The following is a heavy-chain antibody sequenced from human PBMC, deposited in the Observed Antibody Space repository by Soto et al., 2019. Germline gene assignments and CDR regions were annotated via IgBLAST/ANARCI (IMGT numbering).Heavy chain of an antibody. CDR1: GFIFSDYA. Sequence: EVQLLESGGGLTQPGGSLRLSCAASGFIFSDYAMYWVRQAPGKGLEWVSVISGSDGTTYYADSVRGRFTMSRDNSRNTIDLQMMRLRAEDTAVYYCAKVIGGSESYWGGSHYYYALDVWGQGTTVTVSS. CDR3: AKVIGGSESYWGGSHYYYALDV. D-gene: IGHD3-10*01. V-gene: IGHV3-23*01. CDR2: ISGSDGTT. J-gene: IGHJ6*02.